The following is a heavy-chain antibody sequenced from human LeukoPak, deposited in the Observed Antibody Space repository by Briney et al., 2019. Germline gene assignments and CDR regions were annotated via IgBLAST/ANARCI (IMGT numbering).Heavy chain of an antibody. D-gene: IGHD1-26*01. V-gene: IGHV3-48*01. CDR1: GFTFSSYS. CDR3: ARQRRGRHSDIDY. CDR2: ISSSSSTI. J-gene: IGHJ4*02. Sequence: GGSMRLACAAAGFTFSSYSMNWVRQVPGEWLEWVSFISSSSSTIYYAGSVKGRFSMCRNKAKNSLCLQMNSQRAEDPAVYYRARQRRGRHSDIDYWAQGTRVSVSS.